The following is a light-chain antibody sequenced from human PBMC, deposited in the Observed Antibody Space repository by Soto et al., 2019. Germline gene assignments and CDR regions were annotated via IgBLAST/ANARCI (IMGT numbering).Light chain of an antibody. CDR2: DAS. CDR1: QSISSW. J-gene: IGKJ1*01. Sequence: IQMTQSPSTLYASVGDRFTITCRASQSISSWLAWYQRKPGKAPKLLIFDASSLKSGVPSRFSGSGSGTEFTLTISSLQPDDFATYYCQQYNSYAFGQGTKVDTK. CDR3: QQYNSYA. V-gene: IGKV1-5*01.